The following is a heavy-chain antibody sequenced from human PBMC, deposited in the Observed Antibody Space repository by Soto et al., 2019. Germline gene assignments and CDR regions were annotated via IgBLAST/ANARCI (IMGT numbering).Heavy chain of an antibody. J-gene: IGHJ2*01. CDR1: GFTFSSYW. CDR3: ARGPMIVVVATWYFDL. Sequence: GGSQILSCAASGFTFSSYWRHWVRHAPGKGLVWVSRINSDGSSTSYADSVKGRFTISRDNAKNTLYLQMNSLRAEDTAVYYCARGPMIVVVATWYFDLWGRGTLVTVSS. D-gene: IGHD3-22*01. V-gene: IGHV3-74*01. CDR2: INSDGSST.